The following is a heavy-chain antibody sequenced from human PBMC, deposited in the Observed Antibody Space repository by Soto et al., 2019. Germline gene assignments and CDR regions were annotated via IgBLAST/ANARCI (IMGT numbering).Heavy chain of an antibody. V-gene: IGHV2-5*02. CDR1: GFSLSTVGLG. D-gene: IGHD2-15*01. CDR3: ALRGDGNSFYYFDS. Sequence: QITLKESGPTLVKPTQTLTLTCTFSGFSLSTVGLGVGWIRQPPGKALEWLALIHWDGDQRYSPLLKSRLTITKGASNNQVVLPMTNVDPVDTGTYFCALRGDGNSFYYFDSWGQGILVTVSS. J-gene: IGHJ4*02. CDR2: IHWDGDQ.